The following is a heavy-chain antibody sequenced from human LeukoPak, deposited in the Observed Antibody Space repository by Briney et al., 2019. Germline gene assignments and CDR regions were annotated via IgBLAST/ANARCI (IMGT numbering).Heavy chain of an antibody. D-gene: IGHD3-16*02. J-gene: IGHJ4*02. CDR3: ARERSDYVWGSYRSPLDY. V-gene: IGHV4-34*01. CDR2: INHSGST. Sequence: SETLSLTCAVYGVSFSGYYWSWIRQPPGKGLEWIGEINHSGSTNYNPSLKSRVTISVDTSKSQFSLKLSSVTAADTAVYYCARERSDYVWGSYRSPLDYWGQGTLITVSS. CDR1: GVSFSGYY.